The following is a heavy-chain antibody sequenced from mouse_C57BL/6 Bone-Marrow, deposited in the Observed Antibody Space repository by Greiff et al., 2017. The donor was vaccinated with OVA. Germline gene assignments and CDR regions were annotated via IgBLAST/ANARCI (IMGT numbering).Heavy chain of an antibody. CDR1: GYTFTSYW. CDR3: ASAVFAY. J-gene: IGHJ3*01. Sequence: QVQLQQPGVELVKPGASVKLSCKASGYTFTSYWMQWVKQRPGQGLEWIGEIDPSDSYTNYNQKFKGKATLTVDTSSSTAHMQLSSLTSEDSAVYYCASAVFAYWGQGTLVTVSA. CDR2: IDPSDSYT. V-gene: IGHV1-50*01.